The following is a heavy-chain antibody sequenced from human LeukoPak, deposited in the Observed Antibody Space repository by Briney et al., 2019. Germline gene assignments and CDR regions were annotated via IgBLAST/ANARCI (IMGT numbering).Heavy chain of an antibody. CDR3: SRGARAYEFWTGYYTDPMGAYFDY. CDR2: INPNSGGT. Sequence: GASVKVSCKASGYTFTGYYMHWVRQAPGQGLEWMGWINPNSGGTNYAQKFQGRVTMTRDTSISTAYMELSRLRSDDTAVYYCSRGARAYEFWTGYYTDPMGAYFDYWGQGTLVTVSS. J-gene: IGHJ4*02. D-gene: IGHD3-3*01. V-gene: IGHV1-2*02. CDR1: GYTFTGYY.